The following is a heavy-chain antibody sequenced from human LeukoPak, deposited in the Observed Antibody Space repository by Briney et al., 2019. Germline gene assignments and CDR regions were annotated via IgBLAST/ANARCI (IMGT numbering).Heavy chain of an antibody. J-gene: IGHJ4*02. D-gene: IGHD3-22*01. Sequence: VSVKVSCKASGGTFSSYAISWVRQAPGQGLEWMGWINPNSGGTNYAQKFQGRVTMTRDTSISTAYMELSRLRSDDTAVYYCARARSYDSSGYYYGFWGQGTLVTVSS. CDR3: ARARSYDSSGYYYGF. CDR1: GGTFSSYA. V-gene: IGHV1-2*02. CDR2: INPNSGGT.